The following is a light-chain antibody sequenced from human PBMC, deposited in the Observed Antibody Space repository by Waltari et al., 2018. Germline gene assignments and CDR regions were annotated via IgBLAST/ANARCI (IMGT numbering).Light chain of an antibody. CDR2: DAS. V-gene: IGKV3-20*01. J-gene: IGKJ1*01. CDR3: QKYGTLPAT. Sequence: EIVLTQSPGTLSLSPGERATLPCRASQSVSRTLAWYQQKPGQAPRPLIYDASRRATGIPDRFSGSGSGTDFSLTISRLEPEDFAWYFCQKYGTLPATFGQGTKVEIK. CDR1: QSVSRT.